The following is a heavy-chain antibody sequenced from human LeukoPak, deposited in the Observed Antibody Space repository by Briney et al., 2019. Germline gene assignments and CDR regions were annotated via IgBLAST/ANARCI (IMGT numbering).Heavy chain of an antibody. Sequence: ASETLSLTCTVSVGSISRYYWSWIRQPPGKGLEWLGYIYYSGSTKYNPSLKSRVTISLDTSKNQFSLKLSSVTAADTAVYYCARGPHSGWYYFDYWGQGTLVTVSS. CDR2: IYYSGST. J-gene: IGHJ4*02. CDR1: VGSISRYY. D-gene: IGHD6-19*01. CDR3: ARGPHSGWYYFDY. V-gene: IGHV4-59*01.